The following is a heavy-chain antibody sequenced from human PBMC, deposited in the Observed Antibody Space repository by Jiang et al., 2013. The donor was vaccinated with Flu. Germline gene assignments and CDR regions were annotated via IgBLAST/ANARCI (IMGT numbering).Heavy chain of an antibody. J-gene: IGHJ4*02. Sequence: ASGFTFSSHVMHWVRQAPGKGLEWVAFIRYDGSNKYYADSVKDRFTISRDNSKNTLYLQMNSLRAEDTAVYYCAKCPRELWLQDGFDYWGQGTLVTVSS. V-gene: IGHV3-30*02. D-gene: IGHD5-18*01. CDR2: IRYDGSNK. CDR3: AKCPRELWLQDGFDY. CDR1: GFTFSSHV.